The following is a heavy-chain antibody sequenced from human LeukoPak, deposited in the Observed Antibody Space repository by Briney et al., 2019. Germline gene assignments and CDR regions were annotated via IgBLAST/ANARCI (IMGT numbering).Heavy chain of an antibody. CDR2: ISYDGSNK. V-gene: IGHV3-30-3*01. D-gene: IGHD3-10*01. CDR1: GFTFSSYA. CDR3: AQGRYYYGSGSSPDY. J-gene: IGHJ4*02. Sequence: GGSLRLSCAASGFTFSSYAMHWVRQAPGKGLEWVAVISYDGSNKYYADSVKGRFTISRDNSKNTLYLQMNSLRAEDTAVYYCAQGRYYYGSGSSPDYWGQGTLVTVSS.